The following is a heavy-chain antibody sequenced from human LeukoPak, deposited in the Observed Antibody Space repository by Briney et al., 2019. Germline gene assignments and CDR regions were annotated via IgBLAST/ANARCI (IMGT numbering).Heavy chain of an antibody. Sequence: PGGSLRLSCAASGFTFSSYGMSWARQAPGKGLEWVSAISGSGGSTYYADSVKGRFTISRDNSKNTLYLQMNSLRAEDTAVYYCAKRVYCSGGTCPPWDYWGQGTLVTVSS. CDR3: AKRVYCSGGTCPPWDY. CDR1: GFTFSSYG. CDR2: ISGSGGST. D-gene: IGHD2-15*01. J-gene: IGHJ4*02. V-gene: IGHV3-23*01.